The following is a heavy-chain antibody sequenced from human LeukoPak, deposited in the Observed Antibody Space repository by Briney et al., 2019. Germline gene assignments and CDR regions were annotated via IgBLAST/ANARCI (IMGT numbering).Heavy chain of an antibody. CDR1: VGSIRIDTYY. CDR3: ARVDYSSAYSFDH. CDR2: LLTSGTT. V-gene: IGHV4-61*02. J-gene: IGHJ4*02. Sequence: PSETLSLTCTVSVGSIRIDTYYWSWIRQPAGKGLEWIGRLLTSGTTHYNPSLKSRVTISVDTSKNQFSLKLNSVTAADTAVYYCARVDYSSAYSFDHWGQGTLVTVSS. D-gene: IGHD3-22*01.